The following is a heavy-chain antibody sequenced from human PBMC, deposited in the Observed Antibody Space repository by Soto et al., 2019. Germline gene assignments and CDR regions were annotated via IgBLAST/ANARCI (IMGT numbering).Heavy chain of an antibody. Sequence: PSETLSLTCTVSGGSISSGGYYWSWIRQHPWKGLEWIGYIYYSGSTYYNPSLKSRVTISVDTSKNQFSLKLSSVTAADTAVYYCARDYNYYGSGSSEYYYYYGMDVWGQGTTVTVSS. CDR1: GGSISSGGYY. D-gene: IGHD3-10*01. CDR3: ARDYNYYGSGSSEYYYYYGMDV. J-gene: IGHJ6*01. CDR2: IYYSGST. V-gene: IGHV4-31*03.